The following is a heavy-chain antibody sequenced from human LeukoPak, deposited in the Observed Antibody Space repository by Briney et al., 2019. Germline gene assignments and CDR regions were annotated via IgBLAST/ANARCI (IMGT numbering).Heavy chain of an antibody. J-gene: IGHJ5*02. CDR1: GGSISPSTYY. V-gene: IGHV4-39*01. Sequence: SETLSLTCTVSGGSISPSTYYWDWIRQPPGKRLEWIGNVYYSGSAYYNPSLKSRVTISVDTSKNQFSLKLSSVTAADTAVYYCARHQYCGGGSCYFGWFDPWGQGTLVTVSS. CDR3: ARHQYCGGGSCYFGWFDP. D-gene: IGHD2-15*01. CDR2: VYYSGSA.